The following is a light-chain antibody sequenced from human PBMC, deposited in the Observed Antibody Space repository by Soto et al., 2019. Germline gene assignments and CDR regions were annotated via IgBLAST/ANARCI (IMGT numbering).Light chain of an antibody. CDR2: AAS. CDR3: KQYYSYPWT. V-gene: IGKV1-8*01. CDR1: QGISSY. J-gene: IGKJ1*01. Sequence: ALRMTQSRSSFPACKRARVSITGRGSQGISSYLAWYQQKAGKAPKLLIYAASALQGGVPSRFSGSGSGTDFTLTISCLQSEDFATYSCKQYYSYPWTFGQGTKVDIK.